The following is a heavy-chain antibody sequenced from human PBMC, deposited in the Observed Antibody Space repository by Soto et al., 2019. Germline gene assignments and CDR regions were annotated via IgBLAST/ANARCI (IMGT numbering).Heavy chain of an antibody. D-gene: IGHD6-19*01. J-gene: IGHJ4*02. V-gene: IGHV1-69*13. CDR2: IIPIYGTV. CDR1: GGTFSNYA. CDR3: ARRRDSGWSGFDY. Sequence: SVKVSCKGSGGTFSNYAISWVRQAPGQGLEWMGGIIPIYGTVNYAQKFQGRVTITADESTTTAYMELSSLRSEDTAVYYCARRRDSGWSGFDYWGPGALVTVSS.